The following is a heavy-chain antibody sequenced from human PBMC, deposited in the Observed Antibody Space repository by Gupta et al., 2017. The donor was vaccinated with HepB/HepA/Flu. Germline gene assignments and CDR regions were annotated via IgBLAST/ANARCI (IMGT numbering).Heavy chain of an antibody. CDR3: ARCMDGYNLGDY. D-gene: IGHD5-24*01. Sequence: EVQLVQSGAEVKKPGDSLKISCKGSGYTFTTYWIGWVRQMPGKGLEWMGIIYPGDSESRYSPSLQGQVTISADKSISTAYLQWSRLKASDTAMYYCARCMDGYNLGDYWGQGTLVTVSS. CDR2: IYPGDSES. J-gene: IGHJ4*02. CDR1: GYTFTTYW. V-gene: IGHV5-51*01.